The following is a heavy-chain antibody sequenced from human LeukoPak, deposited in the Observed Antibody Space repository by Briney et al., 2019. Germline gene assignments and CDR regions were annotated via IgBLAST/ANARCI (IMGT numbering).Heavy chain of an antibody. J-gene: IGHJ4*02. V-gene: IGHV3-48*03. D-gene: IGHD3-22*01. CDR2: ISSSGGTI. CDR1: GFTFSTYE. CDR3: AREGGVNYYDLDYFDY. Sequence: GGSLRLSCVGSGFTFSTYEMTWVRQAPGKGLEWVSYISSSGGTIYYADSVKGRFTISRDNAKNSLYLQMNSLRAEDTAVSYCAREGGVNYYDLDYFDYWGQGTLITVSS.